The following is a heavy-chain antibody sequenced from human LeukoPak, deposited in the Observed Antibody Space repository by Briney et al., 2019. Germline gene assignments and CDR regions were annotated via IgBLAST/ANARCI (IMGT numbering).Heavy chain of an antibody. D-gene: IGHD5-18*01. V-gene: IGHV1-46*01. CDR1: GYTFTSYY. Sequence: ASVKVSCKASGYTFTSYYMHWVRQAPGQGLEWMGIINPSGGSTSYAQKFQGRVTMTRNTSISTAYTELSSLRSEDTAVYYCARGLARTSMVTRGGVRFDYWGQGTLVTVSS. CDR3: ARGLARTSMVTRGGVRFDY. CDR2: INPSGGST. J-gene: IGHJ4*02.